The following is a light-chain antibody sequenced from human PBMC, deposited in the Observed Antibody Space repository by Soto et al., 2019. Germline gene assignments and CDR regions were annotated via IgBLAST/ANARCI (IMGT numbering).Light chain of an antibody. V-gene: IGKV1-39*01. CDR2: AAS. Sequence: DMEMTQSPLSLSASVGDRVTITCRASQSISNYLNWYQHKPGKVPKLLIYAASSLQSGVPTRFSGSGSGTDLTLTINSLQPEDFATYYCQHSYGTPLTFGGGTKIEIK. J-gene: IGKJ4*01. CDR3: QHSYGTPLT. CDR1: QSISNY.